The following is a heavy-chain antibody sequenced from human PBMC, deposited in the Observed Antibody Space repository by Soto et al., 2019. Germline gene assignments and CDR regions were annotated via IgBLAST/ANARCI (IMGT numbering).Heavy chain of an antibody. CDR1: GFTFINHP. V-gene: IGHV3-30-3*01. D-gene: IGHD3-10*01. CDR2: ISYDGSKS. CDR3: ARGPLYGSDIGDFPIDY. J-gene: IGHJ4*02. Sequence: QVQLVESGGGVVQPGRSLRLSCAGSGFTFINHPMHWVRQAPGKGLEWVAVISYDGSKSHYADSVKGRFILSRDHYKNTLSLQMNSLRAEDSAVYYCARGPLYGSDIGDFPIDYWGQGTLVTVSS.